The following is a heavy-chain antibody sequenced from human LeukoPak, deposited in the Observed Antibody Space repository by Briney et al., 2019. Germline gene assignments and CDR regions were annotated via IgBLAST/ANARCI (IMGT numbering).Heavy chain of an antibody. CDR1: GGSISSGGYY. CDR2: IYYSGST. D-gene: IGHD5-18*01. Sequence: PSETLSLTCTVSGGSISSGGYYWSWIRQHPGKGLEWIGYIYYSGSTYYNPSLKSRVTISVDTSKNQFSLKLSSVTAADTAVYYCVRGGYSYGPEYYFDYWGQGTLVTVSS. CDR3: VRGGYSYGPEYYFDY. J-gene: IGHJ4*02. V-gene: IGHV4-31*03.